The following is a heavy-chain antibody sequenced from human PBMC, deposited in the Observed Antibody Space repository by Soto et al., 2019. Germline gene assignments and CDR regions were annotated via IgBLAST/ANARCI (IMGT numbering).Heavy chain of an antibody. Sequence: QVQLVESGGGVVQPGRSLRLSCAASGFTFSSYAMHWVRQAPGKGLEWVAVISYDGRNKYYADSVKGRFTISRDNSKNTLYLQMNSLRAEDTAVYYFARDFSRACGFGEFGYWGQVTRVTVSS. V-gene: IGHV3-30-3*01. CDR3: ARDFSRACGFGEFGY. CDR1: GFTFSSYA. CDR2: ISYDGRNK. J-gene: IGHJ4*02. D-gene: IGHD3-10*01.